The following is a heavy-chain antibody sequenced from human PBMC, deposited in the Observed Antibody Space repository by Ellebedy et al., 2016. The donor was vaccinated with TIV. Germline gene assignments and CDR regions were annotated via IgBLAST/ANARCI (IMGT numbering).Heavy chain of an antibody. CDR1: GGSISSSSYY. D-gene: IGHD4-23*01. V-gene: IGHV4-39*07. Sequence: SETLSLTXTVSGGSISSSSYYWGWIRQPPGKGLEWIGSIYYSGSTYYNPSLKSRVTISVDTSKNQFSLKLSSVTAADTAVYYCARELYGGNAKGGLDYWGQGTLVTVSS. CDR3: ARELYGGNAKGGLDY. J-gene: IGHJ4*02. CDR2: IYYSGST.